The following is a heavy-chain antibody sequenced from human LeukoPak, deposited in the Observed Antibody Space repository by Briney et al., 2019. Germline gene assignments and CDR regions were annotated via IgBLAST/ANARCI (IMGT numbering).Heavy chain of an antibody. D-gene: IGHD4-23*01. V-gene: IGHV3-74*01. CDR1: GFNLRHYW. CDR2: LGTDGTYT. CDR3: VRDPSNSGNWFDL. Sequence: PGGSLRLSCAASGFNLRHYWMHWVRQAPGKGLVWVSRLGTDGTYTNYADSVTGRFTISRDNAKNTLYLQMDSLRAEDTSFYYCVRDPSNSGNWFDLWGQGTLVTVSS. J-gene: IGHJ5*02.